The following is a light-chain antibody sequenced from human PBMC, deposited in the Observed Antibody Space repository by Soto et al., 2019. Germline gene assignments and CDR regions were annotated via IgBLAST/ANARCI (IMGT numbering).Light chain of an antibody. J-gene: IGLJ2*01. CDR2: DVS. CDR1: SSDVGGYKF. V-gene: IGLV2-14*01. CDR3: SSYTSSSTLVV. Sequence: QSALTRPASVSGSPGQSITISCTGTSSDVGGYKFVSWYQQHPGKAPKLMIYDVSNRPSGVSNRFSGSKSGNTASLTISGLQAEDEADYYCSSYTSSSTLVVFGGGTKLTVL.